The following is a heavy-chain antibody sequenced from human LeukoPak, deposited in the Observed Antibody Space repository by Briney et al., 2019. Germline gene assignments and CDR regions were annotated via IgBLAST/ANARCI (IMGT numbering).Heavy chain of an antibody. CDR2: IGGSGGST. Sequence: PGGSLRLSCAASGFTFSSYAMNWVRQAPGKGLEWVSAIGGSGGSTYYADSVKGRFTISRDNSKNTLYLQMNSLRAEDTAVYYCAKGYGSGSYFFLFAYWGQGTLVTVSS. CDR1: GFTFSSYA. CDR3: AKGYGSGSYFFLFAY. D-gene: IGHD3-10*01. V-gene: IGHV3-23*01. J-gene: IGHJ4*02.